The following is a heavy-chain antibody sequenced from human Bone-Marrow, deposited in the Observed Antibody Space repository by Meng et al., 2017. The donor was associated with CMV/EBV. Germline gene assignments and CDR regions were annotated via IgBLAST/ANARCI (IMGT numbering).Heavy chain of an antibody. V-gene: IGHV3-21*01. CDR1: GFTFSSYS. D-gene: IGHD3-3*01. CDR3: ARDLVDFCSGYPFDY. Sequence: GESLMISCAASGFTFSSYSMNWVRQAPGKGLEWVSSISSSSSYIYYADSVKGRFTISRDNAKNLLYLQMNSLRAEDKAVYYCARDLVDFCSGYPFDYWGQGTLVTVSS. CDR2: ISSSSSYI. J-gene: IGHJ4*01.